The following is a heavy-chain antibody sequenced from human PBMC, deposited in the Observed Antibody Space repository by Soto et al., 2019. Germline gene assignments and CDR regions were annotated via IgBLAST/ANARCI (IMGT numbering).Heavy chain of an antibody. CDR2: ISYDGSNK. CDR1: GFTFSSYG. J-gene: IGHJ6*02. V-gene: IGHV3-30*18. D-gene: IGHD2-2*01. Sequence: QVQLVESGGGVVQPGRSLRLSCAASGFTFSSYGMHWVRQAPGKGLEWVAVISYDGSNKYYADSVKGRFTISRDNSKNTLYLQMNSLRAEDTAVYYCAKDPHQCSSTSCYHSYGMDVWGQGTTVTVSS. CDR3: AKDPHQCSSTSCYHSYGMDV.